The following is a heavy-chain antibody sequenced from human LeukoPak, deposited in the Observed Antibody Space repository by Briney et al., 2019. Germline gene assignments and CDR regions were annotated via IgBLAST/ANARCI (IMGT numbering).Heavy chain of an antibody. CDR3: ARVLTPHARRTPSSLDY. J-gene: IGHJ4*02. Sequence: GGSLRLSCAASGFTFSRYSMNWVRQVPGKGLEWISYISSTSKTIYYANSLKGRFTISRDNADNSLFLQINSLRAEDTAVYYCARVLTPHARRTPSSLDYWGQGTLVTVSS. D-gene: IGHD2-15*01. V-gene: IGHV3-48*01. CDR2: ISSTSKTI. CDR1: GFTFSRYS.